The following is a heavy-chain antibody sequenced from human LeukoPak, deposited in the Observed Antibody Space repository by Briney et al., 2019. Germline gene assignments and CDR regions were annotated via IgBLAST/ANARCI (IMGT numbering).Heavy chain of an antibody. J-gene: IGHJ4*02. CDR1: GFTFSSYG. Sequence: PGGSLRLSCAASGFTFSSYGMHWVRQAPGKGLEWVAFIRYDGSNKYYADSVKGRFTISRDNSKNTLYLQMNSLRAEDTAVYYCAKEEDSSGYYYGWWGQGTLVTVSS. D-gene: IGHD3-22*01. CDR3: AKEEDSSGYYYGW. CDR2: IRYDGSNK. V-gene: IGHV3-30*02.